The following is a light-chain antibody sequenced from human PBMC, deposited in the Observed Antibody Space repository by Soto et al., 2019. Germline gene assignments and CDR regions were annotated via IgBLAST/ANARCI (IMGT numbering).Light chain of an antibody. CDR1: NSNNGSNT. Sequence: QSVLTQPFSASATPGQRVTISCSGSNSNNGSNTVDWYQHLPGTAPKLIIYSNNQRPSGVPDRFSGSKSGTSASLAINRPQSEDEADYYCAAWDDTLNGYVFGTGTKVTVL. CDR2: SNN. CDR3: AAWDDTLNGYV. V-gene: IGLV1-44*01. J-gene: IGLJ1*01.